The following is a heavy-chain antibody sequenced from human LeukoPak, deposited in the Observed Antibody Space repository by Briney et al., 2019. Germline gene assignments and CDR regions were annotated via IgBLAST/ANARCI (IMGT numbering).Heavy chain of an antibody. CDR1: GDSLSSYY. CDR3: ARSAGRSYYYNYMDV. Sequence: PSETLSLTCSVSGDSLSSYYWSWISQPPGRGLEWSGYIYHSGSNNYNPSLKSRVTISVDTSKNQCSLKVTPVTAADTAVYYCARSAGRSYYYNYMDVWGKGTTVTVSS. CDR2: IYHSGSN. V-gene: IGHV4-59*01. D-gene: IGHD5-12*01. J-gene: IGHJ6*03.